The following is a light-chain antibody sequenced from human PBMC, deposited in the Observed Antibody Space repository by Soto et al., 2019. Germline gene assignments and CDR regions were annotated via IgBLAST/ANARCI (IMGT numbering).Light chain of an antibody. CDR2: YDD. V-gene: IGLV1-36*01. CDR3: SSYTSSSTSGWV. Sequence: QSVLTQPPSVSEAPGQRVTISCSGSNVGNKAVNWYQQLPGKAPKLLLYYDDMLSSGVSDRFSGSKSGTSASLAISGLQNDDDGDYYCSSYTSSSTSGWVFGGGTKVTVL. CDR1: NVGNKA. J-gene: IGLJ3*02.